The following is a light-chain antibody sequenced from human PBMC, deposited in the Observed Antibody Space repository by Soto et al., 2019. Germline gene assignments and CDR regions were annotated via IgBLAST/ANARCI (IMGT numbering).Light chain of an antibody. CDR3: QSYDSSLSGSGV. CDR2: GNN. Sequence: QSVLTQPPSVSGAPGQRVTISCTGSSSNIGAGYGVHWYQQLPGTAPKLLIYGNNNRPSGVPDRFSGSKSGTSASLAITGLQAEDEADYYCQSYDSSLSGSGVFGGGTKVTVL. V-gene: IGLV1-40*01. J-gene: IGLJ2*01. CDR1: SSNIGAGYG.